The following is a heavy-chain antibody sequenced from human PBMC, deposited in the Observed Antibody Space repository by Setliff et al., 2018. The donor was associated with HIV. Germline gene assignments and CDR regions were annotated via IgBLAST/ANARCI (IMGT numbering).Heavy chain of an antibody. D-gene: IGHD1-26*01. CDR2: IIPMFGTL. Sequence: SVKFSCKASGGTFSSYAINWVRQAPGQGLQWMGGIIPMFGTLNFAQKFQGRVTISTDDSTSTAYMELNSLRSEDTAVYYCARGHSHGYGYSGSYGPFDIWGQGTMVTVSS. CDR1: GGTFSSYA. CDR3: ARGHSHGYGYSGSYGPFDI. J-gene: IGHJ3*02. V-gene: IGHV1-69*05.